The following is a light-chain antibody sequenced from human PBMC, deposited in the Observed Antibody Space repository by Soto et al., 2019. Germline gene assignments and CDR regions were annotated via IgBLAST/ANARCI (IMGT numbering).Light chain of an antibody. CDR1: SSNIGNNP. CDR3: AAWDGSLSGFV. CDR2: SNN. Sequence: QSALTQPPSASGIPGQRVTVTCSGSSSNIGNNPVNWYQQLPGTAPKLLIYSNNQRPSGVPDRFSGSKSGTSASLAISGLQSEDEADYYCAAWDGSLSGFVFGTGTKVTVL. J-gene: IGLJ1*01. V-gene: IGLV1-44*01.